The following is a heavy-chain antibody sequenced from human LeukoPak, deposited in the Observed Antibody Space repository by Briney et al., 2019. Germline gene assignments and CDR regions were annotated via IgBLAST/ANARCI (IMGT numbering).Heavy chain of an antibody. CDR2: INHSGST. CDR1: GGSFSGYY. CDR3: ARDRGYSSSWYGAGYHSQTYDAFDI. D-gene: IGHD6-13*01. Sequence: SETLSLTCAVYGGSFSGYYWSWIRQPPGKGLEWIGEINHSGSTNYNPSLKSRVTISVDTPKNQFSLKLSSVTAEDTAVYCCARDRGYSSSWYGAGYHSQTYDAFDIWGQGTMVTVSS. V-gene: IGHV4-34*01. J-gene: IGHJ3*02.